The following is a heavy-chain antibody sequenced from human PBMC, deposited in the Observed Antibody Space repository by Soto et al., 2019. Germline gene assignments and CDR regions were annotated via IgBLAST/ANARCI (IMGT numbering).Heavy chain of an antibody. Sequence: RFLTCAVYGGPLSGYYWSWIRQSPGKGLEWIGEIHPSGGAQYNPSLNSRVTMSLDTSKNQLSLKLTSVTAADTALYFCARGIDDYKLGNLWGPGTTVTVSS. V-gene: IGHV4-34*01. CDR3: ARGIDDYKLGNL. CDR1: GGPLSGYY. D-gene: IGHD4-4*01. CDR2: IHPSGGA. J-gene: IGHJ6*02.